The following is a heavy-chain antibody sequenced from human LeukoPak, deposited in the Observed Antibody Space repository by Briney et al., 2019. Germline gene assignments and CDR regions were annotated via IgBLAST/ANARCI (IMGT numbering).Heavy chain of an antibody. CDR1: GFTFSSYA. Sequence: PGGSLRLSCAASGFTFSSYAMHWVRQAPGKGLEWVAVISYDGSNKYYADSVKGRFTISRDNSKNTLYLQMNSLRAEDTAVYYCARDMVRDLYYYYGMDVWGKGTTVTVSS. D-gene: IGHD3-10*01. V-gene: IGHV3-30*04. CDR2: ISYDGSNK. J-gene: IGHJ6*04. CDR3: ARDMVRDLYYYYGMDV.